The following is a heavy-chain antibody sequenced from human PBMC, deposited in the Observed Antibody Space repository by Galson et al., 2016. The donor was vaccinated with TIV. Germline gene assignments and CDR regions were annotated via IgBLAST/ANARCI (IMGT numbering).Heavy chain of an antibody. V-gene: IGHV1-2*02. CDR2: INPNSGVT. J-gene: IGHJ4*02. D-gene: IGHD1-1*01. Sequence: SVKVSCKASGYNFIGYYIHWVRQAPGQGLEWMGWINPNSGVTTYAQKFQGEVAMTRDRSITTAYLDLSRLTSDDTAFYYCSRANDPSTPGDHWGQGNLVSVSP. CDR1: GYNFIGYY. CDR3: SRANDPSTPGDH.